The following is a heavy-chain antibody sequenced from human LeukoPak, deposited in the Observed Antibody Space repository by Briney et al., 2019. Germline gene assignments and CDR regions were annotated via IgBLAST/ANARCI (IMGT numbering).Heavy chain of an antibody. CDR1: GVSMSAYQ. D-gene: IGHD2-21*01. CDR3: ATSNDAKIAPIDH. J-gene: IGHJ4*02. V-gene: IGHV4-4*09. Sequence: SETLSLTCTVSGVSMSAYQWSWVRQSPEKGLEWIGCINTKGETSYNPSLKSRVTTSVDTSKSQFSLRLTSVTAADTAVYYCATSNDAKIAPIDHWGQGAPVTVSS. CDR2: INTKGET.